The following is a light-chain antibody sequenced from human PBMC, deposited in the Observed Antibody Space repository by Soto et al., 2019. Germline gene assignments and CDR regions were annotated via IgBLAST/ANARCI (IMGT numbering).Light chain of an antibody. CDR2: SNT. CDR3: ESYDSVVTGSV. V-gene: IGLV1-40*01. CDR1: SSNIGAGFD. Sequence: QSVLTPPPSVSGAPWQTVTISCTGGSSNIGAGFDVHWDQQVPGTSPTLVHYSNTTRPSGVPGRFSVSRSGSSAALAITGFQTEDEADYYCESYDSVVTGSVFGCGT. J-gene: IGLJ1*01.